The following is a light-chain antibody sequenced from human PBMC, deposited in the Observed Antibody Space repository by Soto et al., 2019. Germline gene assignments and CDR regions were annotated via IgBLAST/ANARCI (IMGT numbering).Light chain of an antibody. CDR3: QQYYSTPRT. CDR2: WAH. J-gene: IGKJ2*01. Sequence: DIVMTQSPDSLAVSLGERATINCKSSQSVLYSSNNKNYLAWYQQKPGQPPKLIIYWAHTRESGVPDRFSGSGAGTDFTHTISSLQAEDVAVYYCQQYYSTPRTFGQGTKLEIK. CDR1: QSVLYSSNNKNY. V-gene: IGKV4-1*01.